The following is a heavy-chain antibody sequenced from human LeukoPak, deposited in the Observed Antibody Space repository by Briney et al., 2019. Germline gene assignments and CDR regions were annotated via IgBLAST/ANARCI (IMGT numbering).Heavy chain of an antibody. CDR3: ARGGDIYDSGSYRPNYFDY. J-gene: IGHJ4*02. CDR1: GFTFSTYP. D-gene: IGHD3-10*01. Sequence: GGSLRLSCAASGFTFSTYPMNWVRQAPGKGLEWVSSIAGSSRYIYYADALKGRFTVSRDNAKNSLYLHMNSLRAEDTAVYFCARGGDIYDSGSYRPNYFDYWGQGTLVTVSS. V-gene: IGHV3-21*01. CDR2: IAGSSRYI.